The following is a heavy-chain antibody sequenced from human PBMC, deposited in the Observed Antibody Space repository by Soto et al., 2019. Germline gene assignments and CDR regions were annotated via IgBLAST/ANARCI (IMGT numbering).Heavy chain of an antibody. V-gene: IGHV4-39*01. CDR3: ARQHYYDSSGYYTWN. D-gene: IGHD3-22*01. Sequence: QLQLQESGPGLVKPSETLSLTCSVSGGSIRSNIYYWGWIRHPPGKGLGWIATVHYSGSTYYTPSVKQPVTISADTSKHQFSPRLHSVTAADTAGYYCARQHYYDSSGYYTWNWGQGTLVTVSS. CDR2: VHYSGST. J-gene: IGHJ4*02. CDR1: GGSIRSNIYY.